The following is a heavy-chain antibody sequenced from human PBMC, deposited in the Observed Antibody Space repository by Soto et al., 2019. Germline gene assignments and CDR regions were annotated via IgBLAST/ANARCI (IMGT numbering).Heavy chain of an antibody. J-gene: IGHJ4*02. CDR2: ISGSGGST. D-gene: IGHD6-13*01. V-gene: IGHV3-23*01. Sequence: GGSLRLSCAASGFTFSSYAMSWVRQAPGKGLEWVSAISGSGGSTYYADSVKGRFTISRDNSKNTLYLQMNSLRAEDTAVYYCAKQPSAGTEGPTDYWGQGTLVTVSS. CDR1: GFTFSSYA. CDR3: AKQPSAGTEGPTDY.